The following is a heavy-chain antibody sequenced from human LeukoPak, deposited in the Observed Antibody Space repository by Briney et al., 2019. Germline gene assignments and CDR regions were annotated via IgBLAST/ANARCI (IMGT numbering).Heavy chain of an antibody. CDR1: GGSIGSYY. Sequence: PSETLSLTCTVSGGSIGSYYWSWIRQPPGKGLEWIGYIYYSGSTNYNPSLKSRVTISVDTSKNQFSLKLSSVTAADTAVYYCARDGRGYYGSGFEAWGQGTLVTVSS. CDR2: IYYSGST. D-gene: IGHD3-10*01. V-gene: IGHV4-59*12. CDR3: ARDGRGYYGSGFEA. J-gene: IGHJ5*02.